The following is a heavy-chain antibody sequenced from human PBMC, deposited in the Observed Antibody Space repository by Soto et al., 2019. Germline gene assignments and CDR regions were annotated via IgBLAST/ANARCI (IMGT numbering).Heavy chain of an antibody. CDR1: GFTFDDYT. CDR2: ISWDGGST. CDR3: AKEGSSGYYFSIDY. V-gene: IGHV3-43*01. Sequence: GGSLRLSCAASGFTFDDYTMHWVRQAPGKGLEWVSLISWDGGSTYYADSVKGRFTISRDNSKNSLYLQMNSLRTGDTALYYCAKEGSSGYYFSIDYWGQGTLVTVSS. D-gene: IGHD3-22*01. J-gene: IGHJ4*02.